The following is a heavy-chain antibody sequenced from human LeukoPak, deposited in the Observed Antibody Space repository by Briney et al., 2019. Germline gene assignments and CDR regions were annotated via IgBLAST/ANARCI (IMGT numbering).Heavy chain of an antibody. V-gene: IGHV4-31*03. CDR3: ARGYCGGDCYGCIY. D-gene: IGHD2-21*02. CDR1: GGSISSGGYY. Sequence: PSQTLSLTCTVSGGSISSGGYYWSWIRQHPGKGLEWIGYIYYSGSTYYNPSLKSRVTISVDTSKNQFSLKLSSVTAADTAVYYCARGYCGGDCYGCIYWGQGTLVTVSS. CDR2: IYYSGST. J-gene: IGHJ4*02.